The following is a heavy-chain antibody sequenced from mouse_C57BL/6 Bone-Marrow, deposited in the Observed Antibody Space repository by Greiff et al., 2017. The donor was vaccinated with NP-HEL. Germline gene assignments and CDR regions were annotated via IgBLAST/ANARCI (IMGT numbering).Heavy chain of an antibody. CDR1: GYTFTSYW. CDR3: ARRLSPEGYFDV. D-gene: IGHD6-1*01. Sequence: VQLQQPGAELVRPGSSVKLSCKASGYTFTSYWMDWVKQRPGQGLEWIGNIYPSDSETHYNQKFKDKATLTVDKSSSTAYMQLSSLTSEDSAVYYCARRLSPEGYFDVWGTGTTVTVSS. CDR2: IYPSDSET. V-gene: IGHV1-61*01. J-gene: IGHJ1*03.